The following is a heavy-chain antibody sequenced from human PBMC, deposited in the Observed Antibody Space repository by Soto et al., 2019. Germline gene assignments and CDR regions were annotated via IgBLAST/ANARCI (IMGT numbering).Heavy chain of an antibody. Sequence: GASVKVSCKASGYTFTSYAMHWVRQAPGQRLEWMGWINAGNGNTKYSQKFQGRVTITRDTSASTAYMELSSLRSEDTAVYYCARGSTNQYCSGGSCYPGYWGQGTLVTVSS. J-gene: IGHJ4*02. D-gene: IGHD2-15*01. CDR1: GYTFTSYA. V-gene: IGHV1-3*01. CDR3: ARGSTNQYCSGGSCYPGY. CDR2: INAGNGNT.